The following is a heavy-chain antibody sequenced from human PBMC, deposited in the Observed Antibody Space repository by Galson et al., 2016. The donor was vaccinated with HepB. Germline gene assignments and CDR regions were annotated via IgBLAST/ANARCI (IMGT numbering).Heavy chain of an antibody. V-gene: IGHV1-18*01. CDR3: ARVLWFGELLGPNYYYYYGMDV. J-gene: IGHJ6*02. Sequence: SVKVSCKASGYTFTSYGISWVRQAPGQGLEWMGWISAYNGNTNYAQKPQGRVPMTTDTSTSTSYMELRSLRSDDTAVYYCARVLWFGELLGPNYYYYYGMDVWGQGTTVTVSS. CDR1: GYTFTSYG. D-gene: IGHD3-10*01. CDR2: ISAYNGNT.